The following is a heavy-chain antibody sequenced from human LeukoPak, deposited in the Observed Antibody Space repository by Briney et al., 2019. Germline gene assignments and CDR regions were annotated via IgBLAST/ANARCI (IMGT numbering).Heavy chain of an antibody. CDR1: GFSFSRFW. Sequence: GGSLRLSCAASGFSFSRFWMTWVRQAPGKGLEWVASIKGDGSETFYADSVRGRFTMSRDNARNSVYLQMNSLRVEDTAMYYCARDAGNSGYDLFDYWGQGTLVTVSS. V-gene: IGHV3-7*01. J-gene: IGHJ4*02. D-gene: IGHD5-12*01. CDR2: IKGDGSET. CDR3: ARDAGNSGYDLFDY.